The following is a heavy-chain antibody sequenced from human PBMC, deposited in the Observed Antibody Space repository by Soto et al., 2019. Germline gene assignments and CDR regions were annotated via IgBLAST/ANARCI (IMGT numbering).Heavy chain of an antibody. J-gene: IGHJ6*03. CDR2: IFYSGST. D-gene: IGHD4-17*01. Sequence: SETLSLTCTVSGGSISSGGYYWSWIRQHPGKGLEWIGYIFYSGSTYYNPSLKSRVTISVDTSKNQFSLKLSSVTAADTAVYYCARAYYGDYLYYYYMEVWGKGTTVTVSS. CDR1: GGSISSGGYY. V-gene: IGHV4-31*03. CDR3: ARAYYGDYLYYYYMEV.